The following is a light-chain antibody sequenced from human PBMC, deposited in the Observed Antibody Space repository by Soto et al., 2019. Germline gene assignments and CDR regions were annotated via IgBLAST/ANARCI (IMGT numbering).Light chain of an antibody. CDR3: QQYGYSPIT. V-gene: IGKV3-20*01. CDR2: AAS. CDR1: QSVSSSH. J-gene: IGKJ5*01. Sequence: EILLTQSPGTLSLSPGEITTLSFRTSQSVSSSHLAWYQHKPGQAPRLLIYAASSRATGSPDRFSGGGSGTDFTLTISRLEPEDFAVYYCQQYGYSPITFGQGTRLEI.